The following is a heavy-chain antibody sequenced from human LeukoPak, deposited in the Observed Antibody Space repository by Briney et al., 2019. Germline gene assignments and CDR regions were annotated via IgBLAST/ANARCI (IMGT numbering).Heavy chain of an antibody. D-gene: IGHD5-18*01. CDR2: IYASKTT. CDR1: GGSISRGSYY. V-gene: IGHV4-61*02. CDR3: ARGGRYSYGYPLDY. J-gene: IGHJ4*02. Sequence: PSETLSLTCTVSGGSISRGSYYWTWIRQPAGKGLEWIGRIYASKTTTYNPSLKSRVTISVDTSKNQFSLKLSSVTAADTAVYYCARGGRYSYGYPLDYWGQGTLVTVSS.